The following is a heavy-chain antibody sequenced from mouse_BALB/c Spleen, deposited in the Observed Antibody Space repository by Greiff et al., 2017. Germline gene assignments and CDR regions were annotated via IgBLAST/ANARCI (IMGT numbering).Heavy chain of an antibody. CDR2: INPYNDGT. CDR3: AGGGYYGYVDY. CDR1: GYTFTSYV. D-gene: IGHD1-1*01. Sequence: EVQLQQYGPELVKPGASVKMSCKASGYTFTSYVMHWVKQKPGQGLEWIGYINPYNDGTKYNEKFKGKATLTSDKSSSTAYMELSSRTSEDSAVYYCAGGGYYGYVDYWGQGTTLTVSS. J-gene: IGHJ2*01. V-gene: IGHV1-14*01.